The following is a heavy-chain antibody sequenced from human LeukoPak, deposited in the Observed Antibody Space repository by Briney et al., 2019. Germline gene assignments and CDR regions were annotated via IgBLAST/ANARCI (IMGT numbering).Heavy chain of an antibody. V-gene: IGHV1-69*05. J-gene: IGHJ4*02. Sequence: SVKVSCKASGGTFSSYAISWVRQAPGQGLEWMGGIIPIFGTANYAQKFQGRVTITTDESTSTAYMELSSLRSEDTAVYYCATFSPPPQMSIAAHWGQGTLVTVSS. CDR2: IIPIFGTA. D-gene: IGHD6-6*01. CDR1: GGTFSSYA. CDR3: ATFSPPPQMSIAAH.